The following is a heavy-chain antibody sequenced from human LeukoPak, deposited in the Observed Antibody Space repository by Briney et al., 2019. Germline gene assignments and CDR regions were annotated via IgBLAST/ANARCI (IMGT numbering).Heavy chain of an antibody. V-gene: IGHV3-48*03. J-gene: IGHJ4*02. Sequence: GGSLRLSCAASGFAFSAYEMNWVRQAPGKGLEWVSYIAGSDTRTYYADSVKGRFTIFRDNTKNSPYLQMNSLRVEDTGFYCTTLGYHLDSWGQGTLVTVSS. CDR3: TTLGYHLDS. CDR2: IAGSDTRT. CDR1: GFAFSAYE. D-gene: IGHD3-22*01.